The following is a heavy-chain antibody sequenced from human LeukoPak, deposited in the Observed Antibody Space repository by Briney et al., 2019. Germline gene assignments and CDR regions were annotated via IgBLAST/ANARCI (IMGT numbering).Heavy chain of an antibody. V-gene: IGHV4-30-2*01. CDR3: SGNGVYDAFDI. CDR1: GGSISSGGYS. D-gene: IGHD2-8*01. J-gene: IGHJ3*02. Sequence: PSETLSLTCAVSGGSISSGGYSWSWIRQPPGKGLEWIGYIYHSGSTYYNPPLKSRVTISVDRSKNQFSLKLSSVTAADTAVYYCSGNGVYDAFDIWGQGTMVTVSS. CDR2: IYHSGST.